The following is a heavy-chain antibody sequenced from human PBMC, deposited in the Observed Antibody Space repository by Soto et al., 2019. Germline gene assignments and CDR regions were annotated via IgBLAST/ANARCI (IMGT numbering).Heavy chain of an antibody. CDR1: GYTFTSYG. CDR2: ISAYNGKT. V-gene: IGHV1-18*01. D-gene: IGHD3-3*01. J-gene: IGHJ4*02. Sequence: QVQLVQSGAEVKKPGASVKVSCKASGYTFTSYGISWVRQAPGQGLEWMGWISAYNGKTNYAQKLQGRVTMTTDTTTSTAELELRSLRSGAPGVYYCGRRDAFWNGYITYWGQGTLVTVSS. CDR3: GRRDAFWNGYITY.